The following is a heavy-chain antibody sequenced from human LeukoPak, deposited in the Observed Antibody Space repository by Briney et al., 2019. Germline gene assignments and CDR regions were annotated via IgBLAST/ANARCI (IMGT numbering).Heavy chain of an antibody. CDR3: ARGSAVPDP. J-gene: IGHJ5*02. CDR1: GFTFSGYS. V-gene: IGHV3-7*01. CDR2: IKQDGSEK. D-gene: IGHD6-19*01. Sequence: PGGSLRLSCAASGFTFSGYSMSWVRQAPGRGLEWVASIKQDGSEKYCVDSVKGRFTISRDNAKNSLYLQMNSLRAEDTAVYYCARGSAVPDPWGQGTLVTVSS.